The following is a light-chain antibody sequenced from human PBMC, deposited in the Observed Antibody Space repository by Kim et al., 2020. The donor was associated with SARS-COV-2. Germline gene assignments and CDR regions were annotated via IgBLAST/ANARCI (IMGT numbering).Light chain of an antibody. Sequence: GQSVTISRTGTRSDVGGYNYVSWYQQHPGKAPKLMIYDVSKRPSGVPDRFSASKSGNTASLTISGLLTEDEADYYCCSYAGSYTWVFGGGTQLTVL. V-gene: IGLV2-11*03. J-gene: IGLJ3*02. CDR2: DVS. CDR1: RSDVGGYNY. CDR3: CSYAGSYTWV.